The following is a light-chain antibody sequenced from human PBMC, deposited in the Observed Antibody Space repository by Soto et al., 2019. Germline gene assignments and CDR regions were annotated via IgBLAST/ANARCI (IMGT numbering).Light chain of an antibody. V-gene: IGKV1-39*01. CDR3: QESYTTPAVS. J-gene: IGKJ4*01. Sequence: DIQMTLSLSSLSAYMGDRVTITCRASQNIDNYLNWYQQKPGKAPKLLIYATSTLQSGVPSRFSGSGSGTEFTLTISSLQAEDFATYFCQESYTTPAVSFGGGTNVDI. CDR1: QNIDNY. CDR2: ATS.